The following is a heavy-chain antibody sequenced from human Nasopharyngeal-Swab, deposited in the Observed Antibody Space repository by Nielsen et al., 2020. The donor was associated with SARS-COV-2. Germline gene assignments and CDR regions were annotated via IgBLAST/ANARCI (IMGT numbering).Heavy chain of an antibody. CDR1: GGTVSGGSISSYY. Sequence: SETLSLTCTVSGGTVSGGSISSYYWSWIRQPPGKGLEWIGYIHSSGSTKYNPSLKSRVTISVDTSKNQFSLKLSSVTAADTAVYYCARGAPLWSGYYQDTYYGMDVWGQGTTVTVSS. CDR3: ARGAPLWSGYYQDTYYGMDV. D-gene: IGHD3-3*01. J-gene: IGHJ6*02. CDR2: IHSSGST. V-gene: IGHV4-61*01.